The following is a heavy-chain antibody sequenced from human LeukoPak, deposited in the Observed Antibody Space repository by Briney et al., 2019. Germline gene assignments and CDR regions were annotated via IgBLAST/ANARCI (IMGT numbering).Heavy chain of an antibody. CDR2: IYDSGST. CDR1: GGSISGYY. V-gene: IGHV4-59*01. CDR3: ARVGGTNYYYYGMDV. Sequence: SETLSLTCTVSGGSISGYYWSWIRQPPGKGLERIGYIYDSGSTNYNPSLKSRVTISVDTSKNQFSLKLSSVTAADMAVYYCARVGGTNYYYYGMDVWGQGTTVTVPS. D-gene: IGHD3-10*01. J-gene: IGHJ6*02.